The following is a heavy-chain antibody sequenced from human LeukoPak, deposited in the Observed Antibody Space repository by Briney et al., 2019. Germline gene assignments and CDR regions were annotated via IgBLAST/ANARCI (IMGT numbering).Heavy chain of an antibody. D-gene: IGHD3-10*01. Sequence: GASVKVSCKASGYTFTSYGINWVRQAPGQGLEWMGWISGYNGNTDYAQKVQGRVTMTTDTSTSTAYMELRSLRSDDTAVYHCARDLGYHGSGSYARDYYYYMDVWGKGTTVTVSS. V-gene: IGHV1-18*01. CDR2: ISGYNGNT. J-gene: IGHJ6*03. CDR3: ARDLGYHGSGSYARDYYYYMDV. CDR1: GYTFTSYG.